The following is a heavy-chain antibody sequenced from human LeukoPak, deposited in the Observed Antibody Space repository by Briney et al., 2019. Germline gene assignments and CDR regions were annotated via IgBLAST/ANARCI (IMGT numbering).Heavy chain of an antibody. J-gene: IGHJ3*02. D-gene: IGHD3-22*01. CDR3: ARASRIEKEFHAFDI. CDR1: GGSISSYY. CDR2: IYYSGST. Sequence: SETLSLTCTVSGGSISSYYWSWIRQPPGKGLEWIGYIYYSGSTNYNPSLKSRVTISVDTSKNQFSLKLSSVTAADTAVYYCARASRIEKEFHAFDIWGQGTMVTVSS. V-gene: IGHV4-59*01.